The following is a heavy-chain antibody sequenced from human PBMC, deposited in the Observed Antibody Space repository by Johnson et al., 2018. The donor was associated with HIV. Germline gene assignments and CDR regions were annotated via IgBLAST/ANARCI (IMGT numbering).Heavy chain of an antibody. Sequence: VQLVESGGGLVQPGGSLRLSCGASGFTFSDHWMQWVRQVPGKGLVWVSRINGDGPGSTYADSVQGRLPIASDNAKNTLYLQMNSLRAEDTAVYYCARDPGGRRYYDSSGYFAFDIWGQGTMVTVSS. CDR3: ARDPGGRRYYDSSGYFAFDI. J-gene: IGHJ3*02. CDR1: GFTFSDHW. V-gene: IGHV3-74*01. CDR2: INGDGPGS. D-gene: IGHD3-22*01.